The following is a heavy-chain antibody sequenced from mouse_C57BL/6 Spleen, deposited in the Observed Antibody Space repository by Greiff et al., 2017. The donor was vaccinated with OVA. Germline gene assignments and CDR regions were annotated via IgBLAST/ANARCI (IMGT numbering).Heavy chain of an antibody. CDR2: IWSGGST. CDR1: GFSLTSYG. V-gene: IGHV2-2*01. CDR3: ARVSYGFYAMDY. J-gene: IGHJ4*01. D-gene: IGHD1-1*02. Sequence: QVHVKQSGPGLVQPSQSLSITCTVSGFSLTSYGVHWVRQSPGKGLEWLGVIWSGGSTDYNAAFISRLSISKDNSKSQVFFKMNSLQADDTAIYYCARVSYGFYAMDYWGQGTSVTVSS.